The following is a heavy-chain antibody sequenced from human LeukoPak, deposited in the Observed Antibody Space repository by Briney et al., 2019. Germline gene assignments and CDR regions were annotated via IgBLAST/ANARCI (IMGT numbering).Heavy chain of an antibody. CDR3: AKRSPPY. Sequence: GGSLRLSCTASGFSLSTNDMNWVRQAPGKGLEWVSLIYISGITKYADSVLGRFTISRDTSTLYLQINSLRTEDTAVYYCAKRSPPYWGQGTLVTVSS. D-gene: IGHD3-10*01. CDR1: GFSLSTND. J-gene: IGHJ4*02. CDR2: IYISGIT. V-gene: IGHV3-66*04.